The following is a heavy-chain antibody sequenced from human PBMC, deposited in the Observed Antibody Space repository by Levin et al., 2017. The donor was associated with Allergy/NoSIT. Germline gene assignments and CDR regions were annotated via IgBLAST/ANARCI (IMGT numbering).Heavy chain of an antibody. Sequence: GGSLRLSCKASGYTFTSYYMHWVRQAPGQGLEWMGIINPSGGSTSYAQKFQGRVTMTRDTSTSTVYMELSSLRSEDTAVYYCAGTHSSSWYSYYYYYGMDVWGQGTTVTVSS. CDR3: AGTHSSSWYSYYYYYGMDV. D-gene: IGHD6-13*01. J-gene: IGHJ6*02. CDR1: GYTFTSYY. CDR2: INPSGGST. V-gene: IGHV1-46*01.